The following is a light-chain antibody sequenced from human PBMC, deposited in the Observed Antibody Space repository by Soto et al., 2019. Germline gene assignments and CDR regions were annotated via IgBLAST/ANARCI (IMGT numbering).Light chain of an antibody. CDR1: QRITTY. CDR2: TAS. J-gene: IGKJ2*01. CDR3: QQSYSTPYT. Sequence: IQMTQSPSSLSASVGDRVTITCRASQRITTYLNWYQQKPGKAPKLLISTASTLQRGVPSRFSGSGSGTDFTLTITTLQPEDFATYFCQQSYSTPYTSGQGTKLEIK. V-gene: IGKV1-39*01.